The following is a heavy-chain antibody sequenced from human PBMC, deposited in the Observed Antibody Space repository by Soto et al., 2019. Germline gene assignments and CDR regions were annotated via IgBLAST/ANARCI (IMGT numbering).Heavy chain of an antibody. CDR1: GGSMSTYQ. CDR3: ARDYGDYSFFFDY. D-gene: IGHD4-17*01. Sequence: PSETLSLTCTASGGSMSTYQWSWIRQPPGKGLEWIGGYSGFTNYNPSLESRATISVDHSKNQFFLTLRSVTAADTAVYYCARDYGDYSFFFDYWGQGALVTVSS. V-gene: IGHV4-59*01. CDR2: YSGFT. J-gene: IGHJ4*02.